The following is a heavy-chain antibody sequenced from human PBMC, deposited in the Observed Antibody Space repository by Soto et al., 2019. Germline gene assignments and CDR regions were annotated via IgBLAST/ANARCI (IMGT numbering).Heavy chain of an antibody. V-gene: IGHV3-7*05. Sequence: GGSLRLSCAASGFTFSSYWMSWVRQAPGKGLEWVANIKQDGSEKYYVDSVKGRFTISRDNAKNSLYLQMNSLRAEDTAVYYCARVIGDFWSAYGMDVWGQGTTVTVSS. CDR1: GFTFSSYW. J-gene: IGHJ6*02. CDR2: IKQDGSEK. D-gene: IGHD3-3*01. CDR3: ARVIGDFWSAYGMDV.